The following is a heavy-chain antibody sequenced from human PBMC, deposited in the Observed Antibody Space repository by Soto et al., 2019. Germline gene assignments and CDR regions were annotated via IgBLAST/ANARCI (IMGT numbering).Heavy chain of an antibody. J-gene: IGHJ6*02. Sequence: QSQTLSLTCAISGDSVSSNSAAWNWIRQSPSRGLEWLGRTYYRSKWYNDYAVSVKSRITINPDTSKNQFSLQLNSVTPEDTAVYYCARDRGYYSSSHTGNYYYYGMDVWGQGTTVTVSS. CDR3: ARDRGYYSSSHTGNYYYYGMDV. CDR1: GDSVSSNSAA. V-gene: IGHV6-1*01. CDR2: TYYRSKWYN. D-gene: IGHD6-13*01.